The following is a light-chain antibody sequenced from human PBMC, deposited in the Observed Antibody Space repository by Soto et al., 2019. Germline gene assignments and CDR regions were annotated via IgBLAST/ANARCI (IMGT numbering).Light chain of an antibody. CDR1: RSDVGGYNY. CDR3: CSYAGSYTLL. Sequence: QSALTQPRSVSGSPGQSVTISCTGTRSDVGGYNYVSWYQHHPGKAPKLMIYDVSKRPSGVPDRFSGSKSGNTASLTISGLPAEDEADYYCCSYAGSYTLLFGGGTQLTVL. CDR2: DVS. J-gene: IGLJ2*01. V-gene: IGLV2-11*01.